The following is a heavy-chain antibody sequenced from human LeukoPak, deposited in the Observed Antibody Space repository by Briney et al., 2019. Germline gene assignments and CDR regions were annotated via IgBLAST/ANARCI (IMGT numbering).Heavy chain of an antibody. V-gene: IGHV5-51*01. CDR3: ARHVYYDILTGYYSNYYYYYMDV. CDR1: GYSFTSYW. D-gene: IGHD3-9*01. CDR2: IYPGDSDT. Sequence: GESLKISCKGSGYSFTSYWIGWVRQMPGKGLEWMGIIYPGDSDTRYSPSFQGQVTISADKSISTAYLQWSSLKASDTAMYYCARHVYYDILTGYYSNYYYYYMDVWGKGTTVTVSS. J-gene: IGHJ6*03.